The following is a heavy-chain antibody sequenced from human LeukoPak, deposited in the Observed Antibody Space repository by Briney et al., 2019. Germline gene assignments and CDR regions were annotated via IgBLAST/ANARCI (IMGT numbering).Heavy chain of an antibody. V-gene: IGHV4-59*08. D-gene: IGHD3-22*01. J-gene: IGHJ4*02. Sequence: SETLSLTCTVSGGSISSHYWSWIRQPPGKGLEWIGYIYYSGSTNYNPSLKSRVTISVDTSKNQFSLKLSSVTAADTAVYYCARGTPYYDSSGYYYFDYWGQGTLATVSS. CDR2: IYYSGST. CDR1: GGSISSHY. CDR3: ARGTPYYDSSGYYYFDY.